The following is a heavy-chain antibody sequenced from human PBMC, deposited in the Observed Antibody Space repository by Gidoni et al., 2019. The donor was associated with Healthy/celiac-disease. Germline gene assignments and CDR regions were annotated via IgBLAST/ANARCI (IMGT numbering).Heavy chain of an antibody. Sequence: EVQLVESGGGLVQPGGSLRLSCAASGFTFSSSWMSWVRQAPGKGLEWGENIKQDGSEKYYGDSVKGRFTISRDNAKNSLYLQMNSLRAEDTAVYYCARDLLLWFGELLGWDYWGQGTLVTVSS. V-gene: IGHV3-7*03. CDR2: IKQDGSEK. CDR3: ARDLLLWFGELLGWDY. CDR1: GFTFSSSW. D-gene: IGHD3-10*01. J-gene: IGHJ4*02.